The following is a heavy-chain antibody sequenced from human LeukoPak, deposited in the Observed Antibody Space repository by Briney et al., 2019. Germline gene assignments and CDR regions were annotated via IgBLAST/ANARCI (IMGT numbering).Heavy chain of an antibody. CDR3: ARGIEETLIDY. Sequence: GGSLRLSCAASGFTFSSYSMNWVRQAPGKGLEWVSSISSSSSSYIYYADSVKGRFTISRDNAKNSLYLQMNSLRAEDTAVYYCARGIEETLIDYWGQGTLVTVSS. CDR2: ISSSSSSYI. J-gene: IGHJ4*02. CDR1: GFTFSSYS. D-gene: IGHD5-24*01. V-gene: IGHV3-21*01.